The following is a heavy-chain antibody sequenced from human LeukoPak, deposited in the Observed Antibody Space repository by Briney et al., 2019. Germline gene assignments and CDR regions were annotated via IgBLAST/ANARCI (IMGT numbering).Heavy chain of an antibody. Sequence: GESLKTSCKGSGYSFTSYWIGWVRQLPGKGLEWMGIIYPGDSDTRYRTSFQGQVTISADKSISNVYPEWSSLKASDTALYYCARAYPRSGWLDYWGQGTLVTVSS. CDR1: GYSFTSYW. V-gene: IGHV5-51*01. J-gene: IGHJ4*02. CDR3: ARAYPRSGWLDY. D-gene: IGHD6-19*01. CDR2: IYPGDSDT.